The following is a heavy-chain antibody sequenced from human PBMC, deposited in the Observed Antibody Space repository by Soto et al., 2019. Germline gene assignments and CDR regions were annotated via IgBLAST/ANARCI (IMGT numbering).Heavy chain of an antibody. CDR2: IYYSGST. V-gene: IGHV4-30-4*08. J-gene: IGHJ4*02. CDR3: ARCFAFDS. CDR1: GGSISSGGYY. Sequence: SETLSLTCTVSGGSISSGGYYWSWIRQHPGKGLEWIGYIYYSGSTYYNPSLKSRVTISVDTSKNLFSLELSSVTAADTAVYYCARCFAFDSWGQGTLVTVSS. D-gene: IGHD3-16*01.